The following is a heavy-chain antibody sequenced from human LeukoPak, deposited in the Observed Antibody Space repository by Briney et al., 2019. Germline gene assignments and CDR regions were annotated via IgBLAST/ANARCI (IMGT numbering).Heavy chain of an antibody. CDR2: ISLTGRT. Sequence: PSETLSLTCGVSGGSITSTNWWSWVRQPPGQGLEWIGEISLTGRTNYNPSLIGRVIMSLDESRNQLSLTLTSVTAADTAVYYCASLVVVISPYGMDVWGQGTTVTVSS. V-gene: IGHV4-4*02. CDR3: ASLVVVISPYGMDV. J-gene: IGHJ6*02. CDR1: GGSITSTNW. D-gene: IGHD3-22*01.